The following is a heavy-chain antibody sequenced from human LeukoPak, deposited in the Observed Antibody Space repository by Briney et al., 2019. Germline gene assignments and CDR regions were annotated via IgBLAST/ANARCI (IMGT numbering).Heavy chain of an antibody. CDR2: IYYSGST. CDR3: ATHPPKVCTGGSCTDY. D-gene: IGHD2-15*01. Sequence: SETLSLTCTVSGGSLKSPTSYWSWLRQPPGRGLEWIGYIYYSGSTNYNPSLKSRVTISVDMSKNQFSLKLSSVTAADTAVYYCATHPPKVCTGGSCTDYWGQGTLVTVSS. J-gene: IGHJ4*02. V-gene: IGHV4-61*01. CDR1: GGSLKSPTSY.